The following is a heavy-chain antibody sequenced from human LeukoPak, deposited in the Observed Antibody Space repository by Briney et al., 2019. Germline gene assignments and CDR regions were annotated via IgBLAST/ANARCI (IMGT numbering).Heavy chain of an antibody. CDR1: GFTFSSYS. CDR3: ARAGLGYYGSGSYYRGHDAFDI. CDR2: ISSSSSTI. V-gene: IGHV3-48*02. D-gene: IGHD3-10*01. Sequence: GGSLRLSCAASGFTFSSYSMNWVRQAPGKGLEWVSYISSSSSTIYYADSVKGRFTISRDNAKNSLYLQMNSLRDEDTAVYYCARAGLGYYGSGSYYRGHDAFDIWGQGTMVTVSS. J-gene: IGHJ3*02.